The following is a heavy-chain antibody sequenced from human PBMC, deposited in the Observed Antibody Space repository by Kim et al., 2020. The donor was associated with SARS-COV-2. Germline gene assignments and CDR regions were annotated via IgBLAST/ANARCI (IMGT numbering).Heavy chain of an antibody. CDR3: SSPRVGGLLLREWYFDV. V-gene: IGHV4-39*07. D-gene: IGHD3-22*01. CDR1: GGSISSSGYY. J-gene: IGHJ2*01. Sequence: SETLSLTCTVSGGSISSSGYYWGWIRQPPGKGLEWIGSIYYSGSTYYNPSLKSRITILLDTSKNQFSLKLSSVTAADTAVYYCSSPRVGGLLLREWYFDVWGRGTLVTVSS. CDR2: IYYSGST.